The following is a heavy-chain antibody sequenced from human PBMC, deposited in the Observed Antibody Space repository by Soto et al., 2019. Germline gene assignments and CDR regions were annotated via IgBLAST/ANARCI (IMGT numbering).Heavy chain of an antibody. CDR2: IYYSGST. J-gene: IGHJ5*02. Sequence: QVQLQESGPGLVKPSQTLSLTCTVSGGSISSGGYYWSWIRQHPGKGLEWIGYIYYSGSTYYNPSLKSRVTITVDTSKNQFSLKLSSVTAADTAVYYCARGITIFGVVPPRYNGFDPWGQGTLGTVSS. D-gene: IGHD3-3*01. CDR1: GGSISSGGYY. V-gene: IGHV4-31*03. CDR3: ARGITIFGVVPPRYNGFDP.